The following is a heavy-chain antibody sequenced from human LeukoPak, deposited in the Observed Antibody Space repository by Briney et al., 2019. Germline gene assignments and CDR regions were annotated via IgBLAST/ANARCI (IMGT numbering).Heavy chain of an antibody. D-gene: IGHD3-10*01. V-gene: IGHV4-34*01. CDR1: GGSLSGYY. J-gene: IGHJ3*02. Sequence: SETLSLTCAVYGGSLSGYYWSWIRQPPGKGLEWIGEINHSGSTNYNPSLKSRVTISVDTSKNQFSLKLSSVTAADTAVYYCARDKKDYYGSGSYPNDAFDIWGQGTMVTVSS. CDR3: ARDKKDYYGSGSYPNDAFDI. CDR2: INHSGST.